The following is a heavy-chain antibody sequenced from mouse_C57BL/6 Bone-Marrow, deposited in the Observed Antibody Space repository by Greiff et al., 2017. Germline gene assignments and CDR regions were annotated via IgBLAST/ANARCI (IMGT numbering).Heavy chain of an antibody. CDR2: IYPGSGST. Sequence: QVQLQQSGAELVKPGASVKMSCKASGYTFTSYWITWVKQRPGQGLEWIGDIYPGSGSTNYNEKFKSKATLTVDTSSSTAYMQLSSLPSEDSAVYYCGRMGYCSSPFAYWGQGTLVTVSA. CDR3: GRMGYCSSPFAY. J-gene: IGHJ3*01. D-gene: IGHD1-1*01. V-gene: IGHV1-55*01. CDR1: GYTFTSYW.